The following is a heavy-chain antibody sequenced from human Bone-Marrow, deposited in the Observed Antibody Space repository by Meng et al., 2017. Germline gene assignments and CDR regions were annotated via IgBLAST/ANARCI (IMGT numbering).Heavy chain of an antibody. CDR3: ARQLGATDY. J-gene: IGHJ4*02. Sequence: PDVAGGGFCQTGCSLGPPCAETGFTFRSYGLHSVRQAPGKGLECVAVIWYDGSNKYYADSEKGPFTISRDNAKNSLYLQLNSLRAEYTAVYYCARQLGATDYWGQGTLVTVSS. V-gene: IGHV3-33*01. CDR1: GFTFRSYG. D-gene: IGHD1-26*01. CDR2: IWYDGSNK.